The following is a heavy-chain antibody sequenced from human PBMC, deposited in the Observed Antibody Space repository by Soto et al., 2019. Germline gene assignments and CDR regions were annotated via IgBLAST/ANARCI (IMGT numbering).Heavy chain of an antibody. CDR3: ARGRVSMLRGAPDSLAM. D-gene: IGHD3-10*01. V-gene: IGHV3-33*01. J-gene: IGHJ3*02. CDR1: GFTFSTYG. Sequence: QVQLVESGGGVVQPGMSLRLSCAASGFTFSTYGMHWVRQAPGKGLEWVAVIWYDGSNEYYADSVKGRFTISRDNSQNTLYLQMNSLSADDTAIFFGARGRVSMLRGAPDSLAMWGQGTVVTVSS. CDR2: IWYDGSNE.